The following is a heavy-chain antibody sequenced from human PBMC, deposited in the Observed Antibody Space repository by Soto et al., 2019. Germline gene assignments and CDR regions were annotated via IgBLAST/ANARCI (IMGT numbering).Heavy chain of an antibody. CDR2: IIPIFGTA. Sequence: QVQLVQSGAEVKKPGSSVKVSCKASGGTFSSYAISWVRQAPGQGLEWMGGIIPIFGTANYAQKFQGRVTITADESTSTAYMELSSLRSEDTAVYYCAGGHSSGWYIGYYGMDVWGQGTKVTVSS. J-gene: IGHJ6*02. D-gene: IGHD6-19*01. CDR3: AGGHSSGWYIGYYGMDV. V-gene: IGHV1-69*01. CDR1: GGTFSSYA.